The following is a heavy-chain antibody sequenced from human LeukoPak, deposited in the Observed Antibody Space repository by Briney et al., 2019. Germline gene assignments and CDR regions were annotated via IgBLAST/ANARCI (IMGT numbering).Heavy chain of an antibody. Sequence: RGSLRLSCAASGFTFSSYAMNWVRQAPGKGLEWVSIISGNGGNTNYADSVKGRFTISRDNSKNTLSLQMNSLSAEDTAVYYCARGRYGGYSSGSPTLDYWGQGTLVTVSS. J-gene: IGHJ4*02. CDR2: ISGNGGNT. CDR3: ARGRYGGYSSGSPTLDY. V-gene: IGHV3-23*01. D-gene: IGHD5-18*01. CDR1: GFTFSSYA.